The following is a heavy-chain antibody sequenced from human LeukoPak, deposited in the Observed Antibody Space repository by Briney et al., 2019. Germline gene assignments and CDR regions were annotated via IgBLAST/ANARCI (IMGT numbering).Heavy chain of an antibody. D-gene: IGHD3-3*01. CDR3: ARDGADYDFWSGQENYYYYMDV. J-gene: IGHJ6*03. V-gene: IGHV3-21*01. Sequence: GGSLRLSCAASGFTFSSYSMNWVRQAPGKGLEWVSSISSSSSYIYYADSVKGRFTISRDNAKNSLYLQMNSLRVGDTAVYYCARDGADYDFWSGQENYYYYMDVWGKGTTVTVSS. CDR2: ISSSSSYI. CDR1: GFTFSSYS.